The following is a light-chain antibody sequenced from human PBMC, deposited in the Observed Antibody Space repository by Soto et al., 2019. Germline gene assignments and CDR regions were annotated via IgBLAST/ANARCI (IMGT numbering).Light chain of an antibody. CDR2: GVS. CDR1: QRLSSN. CDR3: QQFGISPWT. V-gene: IGKV3-15*01. Sequence: EIVMTQSPATLSVSPGERATRSCRASQRLSSNLAWYQQKPGQAPRLLIYGVSTRATGVPARFSGSGSVTNFTLTISRLEPEDFAVYYCQQFGISPWTFGQGTKVDIK. J-gene: IGKJ1*01.